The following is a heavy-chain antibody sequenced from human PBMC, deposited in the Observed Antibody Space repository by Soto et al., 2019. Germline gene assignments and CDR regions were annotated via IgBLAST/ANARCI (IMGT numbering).Heavy chain of an antibody. CDR1: GGSISSSSYY. V-gene: IGHV4-39*01. D-gene: IGHD3-22*01. CDR3: ASSTMIVVVITFDY. Sequence: SETLSLTCTVSGGSISSSSYYWGWIRQPPGKGLEWIGSIYYSGSTYYNPSLKSRVTISVDTSKNQFSLKLSSVTAADTAVYYCASSTMIVVVITFDYWGQGTLVTVSS. J-gene: IGHJ4*02. CDR2: IYYSGST.